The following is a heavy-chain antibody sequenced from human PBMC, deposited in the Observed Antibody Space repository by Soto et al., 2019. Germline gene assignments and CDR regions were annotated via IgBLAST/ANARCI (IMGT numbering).Heavy chain of an antibody. D-gene: IGHD3-10*01. CDR1: GGSISSSTYY. V-gene: IGHV4-39*01. J-gene: IGHJ5*02. Sequence: QLQLQESGPRLVKPSETLSLTCTVSGGSISSSTYYWGWIRQPPGKGLEWIGTIYSRGRTYYNPSLKSRVTISVDTSKNQLSLKLSSVTAADTAVYYCTLWFGELLRFDPWGQGTLVTVSS. CDR3: TLWFGELLRFDP. CDR2: IYSRGRT.